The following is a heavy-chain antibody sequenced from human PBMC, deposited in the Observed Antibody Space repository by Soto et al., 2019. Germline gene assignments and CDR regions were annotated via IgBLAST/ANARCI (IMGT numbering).Heavy chain of an antibody. CDR1: GFTFSSYA. V-gene: IGHV3-15*01. D-gene: IGHD3-9*01. CDR2: IKSKTDGGTT. J-gene: IGHJ4*02. CDR3: TTGRGYFDWYPSDY. Sequence: PGGSLRLSCAASGFTFSSYAMSWVRQAPGKGLEWVGRIKSKTDGGTTDYAAPVKGRFNISRDDSKNTLYLQMNSLKTEDTAVYYCTTGRGYFDWYPSDYWGQGT.